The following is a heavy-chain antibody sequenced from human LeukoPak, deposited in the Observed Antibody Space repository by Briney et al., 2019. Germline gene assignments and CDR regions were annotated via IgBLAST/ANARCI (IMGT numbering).Heavy chain of an antibody. CDR3: ARLCSSWYRFFDY. Sequence: SETLSLTCAVYGGSFSGYYWSWIRQPPGKGLEWIGEINHSGSTNYNPSLKSRVNISVDTSKNQFSLKLNSVTAADTAVYYCARLCSSWYRFFDYWGQGTLVTVSS. CDR1: GGSFSGYY. V-gene: IGHV4-34*01. J-gene: IGHJ4*02. CDR2: INHSGST. D-gene: IGHD6-13*01.